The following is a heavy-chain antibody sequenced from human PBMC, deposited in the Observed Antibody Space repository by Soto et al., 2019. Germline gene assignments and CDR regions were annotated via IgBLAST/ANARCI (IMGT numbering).Heavy chain of an antibody. V-gene: IGHV1-69*19. CDR2: IIPIFGTA. Sequence: QVQLLQSGADAKKPGSSVKFSCKASGGTYSSYAISWVRQAPGQGLESMGGIIPIFGTANYAQKFQGRVTITADESTSTAYMELSRLRSEDTAVYYCACDYYYGSTFYGGYWGQGTLVTVSS. CDR3: ACDYYYGSTFYGGY. D-gene: IGHD3-22*01. CDR1: GGTYSSYA. J-gene: IGHJ4*02.